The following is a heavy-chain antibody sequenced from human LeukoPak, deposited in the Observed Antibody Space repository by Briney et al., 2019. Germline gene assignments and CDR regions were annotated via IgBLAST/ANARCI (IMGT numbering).Heavy chain of an antibody. Sequence: PGGSLRLSCAGSGFTFTSYWVNWVRQAPGKGLEWVANIKYDGSEKYYVDSVKGRFTISRDNTKNSLYLQMNSLRAEDTAVCYCATERGEYSSGWYFYFDYWGQGTLVTVSS. CDR3: ATERGEYSSGWYFYFDY. D-gene: IGHD6-19*01. J-gene: IGHJ4*02. V-gene: IGHV3-7*01. CDR2: IKYDGSEK. CDR1: GFTFTSYW.